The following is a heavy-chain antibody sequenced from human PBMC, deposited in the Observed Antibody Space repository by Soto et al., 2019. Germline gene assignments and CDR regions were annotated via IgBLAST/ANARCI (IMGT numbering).Heavy chain of an antibody. Sequence: GGSLRLSCAASGFTFSSYGMHWVRQAPGKGLEWVAVIWYDGSNKYYADSVKGRFTISRDNSKNTLYLQMNSLRAEDTAVYYCARGVPPLLRMPVDYWGQGTLVTVSS. D-gene: IGHD2-15*01. CDR3: ARGVPPLLRMPVDY. CDR2: IWYDGSNK. J-gene: IGHJ4*02. V-gene: IGHV3-33*01. CDR1: GFTFSSYG.